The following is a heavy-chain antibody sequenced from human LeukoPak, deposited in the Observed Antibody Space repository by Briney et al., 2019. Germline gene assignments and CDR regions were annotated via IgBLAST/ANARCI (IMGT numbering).Heavy chain of an antibody. CDR2: IYYSGST. V-gene: IGHV4-39*07. CDR1: GGSISSSSYY. CDR3: ARAPTPYIDSSGYYYVRYFDY. J-gene: IGHJ4*02. Sequence: PSETLSLTCTVSGGSISSSSYYWGWIRQPPGKGLEWIGSIYYSGSTYYNPSFKSRVTISVDTSKNQFSLKLSSVTAADTAVYYCARAPTPYIDSSGYYYVRYFDYWGQGTLVTVSS. D-gene: IGHD3-22*01.